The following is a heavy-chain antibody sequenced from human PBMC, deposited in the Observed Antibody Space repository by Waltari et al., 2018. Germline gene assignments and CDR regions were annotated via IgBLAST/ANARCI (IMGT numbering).Heavy chain of an antibody. J-gene: IGHJ6*03. V-gene: IGHV4-61*02. CDR1: GGSISSGSYY. CDR3: ARSRSGYYSVYYYYYYMDV. Sequence: QVQLQESGPGLVKPSQTLSLTCTVSGGSISSGSYYWSWIRQPAGKGLEWIGRIYTSGSTNYNPSLKSRVTRSVDTSKNQFSLKLSSVTAADTAVYYCARSRSGYYSVYYYYYYMDVWGKGTTVTVSS. CDR2: IYTSGST. D-gene: IGHD3-22*01.